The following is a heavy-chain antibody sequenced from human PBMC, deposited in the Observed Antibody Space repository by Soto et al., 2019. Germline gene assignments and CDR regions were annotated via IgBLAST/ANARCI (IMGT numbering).Heavy chain of an antibody. Sequence: ASVKVSCKASGYTFTSYGISWVRQAPGQGLEWMGWISAYNGNTNYAQKLQGRVTMTTDTSTSTAYMELNRLTSDDTALYYCGRDMDDNSDYGDFWGQGTLVTVSS. V-gene: IGHV1-18*01. CDR1: GYTFTSYG. J-gene: IGHJ4*02. D-gene: IGHD4-4*01. CDR3: GRDMDDNSDYGDF. CDR2: ISAYNGNT.